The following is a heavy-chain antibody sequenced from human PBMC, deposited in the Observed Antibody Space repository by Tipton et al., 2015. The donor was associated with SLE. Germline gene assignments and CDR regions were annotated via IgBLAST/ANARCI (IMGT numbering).Heavy chain of an antibody. CDR1: DGSFSGYY. Sequence: TLSLTCAVYDGSFSGYYWSWIRQPPGKGLEWIGEINHSGSTNYNPSLKSRVTISVDTSKNQFSLKLSSVTAADTAVYYCAGLYSSSWLPFGYYYYGMYVWGQGTTVTVSS. D-gene: IGHD6-13*01. CDR3: AGLYSSSWLPFGYYYYGMYV. V-gene: IGHV4-34*01. J-gene: IGHJ6*02. CDR2: INHSGST.